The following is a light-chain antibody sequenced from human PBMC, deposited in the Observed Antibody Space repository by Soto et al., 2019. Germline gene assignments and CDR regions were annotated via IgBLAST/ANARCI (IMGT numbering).Light chain of an antibody. CDR1: QSINSW. J-gene: IGKJ2*02. CDR3: QQYNGYSGT. Sequence: GDRVTITCRASQSINSWLAWYRQKPGKAPKLLIYKASNLESGVPSRFSGSASGTEFTLTISSLQPDDLATYYCQQYNGYSGTFGQGTKLEIK. CDR2: KAS. V-gene: IGKV1-5*03.